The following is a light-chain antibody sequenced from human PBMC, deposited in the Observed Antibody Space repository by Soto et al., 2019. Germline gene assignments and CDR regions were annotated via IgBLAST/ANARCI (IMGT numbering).Light chain of an antibody. J-gene: IGKJ2*01. CDR2: GAS. Sequence: EIVMTQSPATLSVSPGERATLSCRASQSVSSNLAWYQQKPGQAPRLLIYGASTRATGIPARFSGSGSGTEFTLTISSLPSEDFAVYYCQQYNNWPPIGFFPYTFGQGTKLEIK. CDR3: QQYNNWPPIGFFPYT. CDR1: QSVSSN. V-gene: IGKV3-15*01.